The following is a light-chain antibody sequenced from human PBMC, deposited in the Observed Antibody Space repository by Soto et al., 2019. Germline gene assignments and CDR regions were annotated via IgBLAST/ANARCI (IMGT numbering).Light chain of an antibody. V-gene: IGKV1-12*01. J-gene: IGKJ3*01. Sequence: DIQMTQSPSSVSASVGDRVTITCRASQGVSSWLAWYQQKPGKAPNLLIYATSNLRSGVPSRFSGSGSGTDFTLTISSLHPEDFATYYCQQTHTFPLTFGPGTKVDIK. CDR3: QQTHTFPLT. CDR1: QGVSSW. CDR2: ATS.